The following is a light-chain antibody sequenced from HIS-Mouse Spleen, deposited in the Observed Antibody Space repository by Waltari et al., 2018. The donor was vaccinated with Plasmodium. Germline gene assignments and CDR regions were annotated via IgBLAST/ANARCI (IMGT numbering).Light chain of an antibody. V-gene: IGLV3-10*01. J-gene: IGLJ3*02. Sequence: SYELTQPPSVSVSPGQTARITCSGDALPKKYAYWYQQKSGQSPVLFIYEDSNRPSGILERFAGSSAGTMATLTISGAQVEDEADYYCYSTDSSGNHRVFGGGTKLTVL. CDR1: ALPKKY. CDR3: YSTDSSGNHRV. CDR2: EDS.